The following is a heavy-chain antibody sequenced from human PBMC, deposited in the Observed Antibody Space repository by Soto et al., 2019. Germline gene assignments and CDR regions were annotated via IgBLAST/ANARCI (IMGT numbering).Heavy chain of an antibody. J-gene: IGHJ3*02. CDR3: AKERTSGWFDPDN. Sequence: EVQLLESGGGLVQPGGSLRLSCAVSGFTFSSHAMSWVRQTPGKGLDWVSAMSDNGDRTYYADSVEGRFTISRDNSKNTLYLQMNSLRADDTAVYYCAKERTSGWFDPDNWGQGTMVTVSS. D-gene: IGHD6-19*01. CDR1: GFTFSSHA. V-gene: IGHV3-23*01. CDR2: MSDNGDRT.